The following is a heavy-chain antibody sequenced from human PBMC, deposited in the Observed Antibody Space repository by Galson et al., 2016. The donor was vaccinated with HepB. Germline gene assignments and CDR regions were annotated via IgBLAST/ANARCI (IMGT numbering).Heavy chain of an antibody. D-gene: IGHD3-22*01. Sequence: SLRLSCAASGFTFRSYGMSWVRQAPGKGLEWVSAISGGGGSTYYADSVRGRFSISRDNSKNTVYLQLKSLSAEDTAIYYCAKDWENHYDTSGFSGNDYWGQGTLVTVSS. CDR3: AKDWENHYDTSGFSGNDY. CDR1: GFTFRSYG. J-gene: IGHJ4*02. CDR2: ISGGGGST. V-gene: IGHV3-23*01.